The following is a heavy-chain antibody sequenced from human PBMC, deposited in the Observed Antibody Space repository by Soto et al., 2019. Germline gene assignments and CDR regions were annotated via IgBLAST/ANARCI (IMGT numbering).Heavy chain of an antibody. CDR3: AADLVAGSGSLGH. CDR2: IRHDGAGS. V-gene: IGHV3-74*01. Sequence: GGSLRLSCAGSGFTFSRRGMHLGRQDPGKGLQWVSRIRHDGAGSNYADFVGGRFTISRDNTKNTLHLQMNSLRAEDTAVYLCAADLVAGSGSLGHWGQGTLVTVSS. J-gene: IGHJ4*02. D-gene: IGHD3-10*01. CDR1: GFTFSRRG.